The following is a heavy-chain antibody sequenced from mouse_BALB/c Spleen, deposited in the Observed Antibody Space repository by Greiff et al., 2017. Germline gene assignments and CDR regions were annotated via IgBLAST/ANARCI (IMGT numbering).Heavy chain of an antibody. V-gene: IGHV5-4*02. J-gene: IGHJ2*01. CDR3: ARGAYYGNYGDY. Sequence: EVKLEESGGGLVKPGGSLKLSCAASGFTFSDYYMYWVRQTPEKRLEWVATISDGGSYTYYPDSVKGRFTISRDNAKNNLYLQMSSLKSEDTAMYYCARGAYYGNYGDYWGQGTTLTVSS. CDR2: ISDGGSYT. CDR1: GFTFSDYY. D-gene: IGHD2-10*01.